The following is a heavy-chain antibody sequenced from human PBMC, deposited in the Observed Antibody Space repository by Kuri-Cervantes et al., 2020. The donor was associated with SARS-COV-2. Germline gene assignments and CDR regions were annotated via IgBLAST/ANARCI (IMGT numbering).Heavy chain of an antibody. J-gene: IGHJ4*02. CDR3: ARDSMTTRDFDY. Sequence: GGSLRLSCAASGFTFSSYSMNWVRQAPGKGLVWVSRLTNDVSDAIFADSVKGRFTISRDNAKNMLYLYMNSLRADDTAVYYCARDSMTTRDFDYWGQGTLVTVSS. CDR1: GFTFSSYS. D-gene: IGHD4-11*01. V-gene: IGHV3-74*01. CDR2: LTNDVSDA.